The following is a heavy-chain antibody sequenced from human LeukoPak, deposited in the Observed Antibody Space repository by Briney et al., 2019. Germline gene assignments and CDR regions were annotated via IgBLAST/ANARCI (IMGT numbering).Heavy chain of an antibody. CDR1: GYTFTSYG. J-gene: IGHJ5*02. Sequence: ASVKVSCKASGYTFTSYGISWLRQAPGQGLEWMGWISAYNGNTNYAQKLQGKVTMTTDTSTSTAYMELRSLRSDDTAVYYCARGGGVYDFAPGVDPWGQGTLVTVSS. D-gene: IGHD3-3*01. CDR3: ARGGGVYDFAPGVDP. CDR2: ISAYNGNT. V-gene: IGHV1-18*01.